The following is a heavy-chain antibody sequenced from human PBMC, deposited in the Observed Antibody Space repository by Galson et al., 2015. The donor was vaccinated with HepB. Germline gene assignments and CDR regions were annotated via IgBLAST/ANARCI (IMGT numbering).Heavy chain of an antibody. V-gene: IGHV3-23*01. J-gene: IGHJ4*02. D-gene: IGHD4-17*01. CDR1: GFTFSSYA. CDR3: AKGSYGDYGLSPYF. Sequence: SLRLSCAASGFTFSSYAMSWVRQAPGKGLEWVSAISGSGGSTYYADSVKGRFTISRDNSKNTLYLQMNSLRAEDTAVYYCAKGSYGDYGLSPYFWGQGTLVTVSS. CDR2: ISGSGGST.